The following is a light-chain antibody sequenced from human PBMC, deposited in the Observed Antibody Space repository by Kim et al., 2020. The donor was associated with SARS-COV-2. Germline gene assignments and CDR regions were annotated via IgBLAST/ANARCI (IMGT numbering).Light chain of an antibody. Sequence: AQGKTARITCGGNNIGSKSVNWYHQKPGQAPVLVIYYDSGRPSGIPERFSGSNSGNTATLTISRVEVGDEADYYCQVWDTTSEHVIFGGGTQLTVL. CDR1: NIGSKS. J-gene: IGLJ2*01. CDR3: QVWDTTSEHVI. V-gene: IGLV3-21*04. CDR2: YDS.